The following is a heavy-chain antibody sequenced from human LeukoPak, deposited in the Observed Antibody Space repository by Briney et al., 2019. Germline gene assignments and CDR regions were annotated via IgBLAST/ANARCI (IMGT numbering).Heavy chain of an antibody. D-gene: IGHD2-2*02. V-gene: IGHV3-74*01. CDR1: GFTFSAYW. CDR2: VDTDGSTV. J-gene: IGHJ6*03. Sequence: GGSLRLSCAASGFTFSAYWMNWVRQGPGKGLVWVARVDTDGSTVNYADSVKGRFTISRDDAKNTLYLQMNSLRAEDTAVYYCAKGTGDIVVVPAAIGPRYYYYYMDVWGKGTTVTVSS. CDR3: AKGTGDIVVVPAAIGPRYYYYYMDV.